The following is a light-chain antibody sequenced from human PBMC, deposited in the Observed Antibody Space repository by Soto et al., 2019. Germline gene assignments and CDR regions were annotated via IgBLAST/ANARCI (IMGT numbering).Light chain of an antibody. CDR2: DAS. V-gene: IGKV3-11*01. CDR1: QSVSSY. J-gene: IGKJ5*01. Sequence: ILLTQSPAPLALSPGERATLSCRASQSVSSYLAWYQQQPGQAPRPLLYDASNNATGIPARFSGSGSGTDFILTISRVESEDCAIYYCQQHNDWPTFGQGTRLEIK. CDR3: QQHNDWPT.